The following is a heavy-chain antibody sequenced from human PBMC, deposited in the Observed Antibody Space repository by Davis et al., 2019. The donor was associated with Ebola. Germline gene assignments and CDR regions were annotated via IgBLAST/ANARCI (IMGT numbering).Heavy chain of an antibody. CDR2: INPKTGDT. CDR3: ASGLGWELLRRSEAFDI. V-gene: IGHV1-2*02. D-gene: IGHD4-23*01. CDR1: GYTFTDYY. Sequence: ASVKVSCKASGYTFTDYYIHWVRQAPGQGLEFLGWINPKTGDTNSAQKFQGRVTMSRDTSISTAYMEVNTLRSDDTAVYYCASGLGWELLRRSEAFDIWGRGTLVTVSS. J-gene: IGHJ3*02.